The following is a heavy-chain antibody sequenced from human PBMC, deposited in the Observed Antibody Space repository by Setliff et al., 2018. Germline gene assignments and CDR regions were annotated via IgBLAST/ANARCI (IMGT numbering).Heavy chain of an antibody. D-gene: IGHD4-17*01. CDR1: GFTISGYA. CDR2: IKDSDYST. Sequence: GGSLRLSCVGPGFTISGYAMTWVRQVPGKGLEWISSIKDSDYSTYYADSVKGRFTISRDNSKNTLYLQMNGLRAEDSALYYCAKDPNGDFFGAFDTWGQGALVTVSS. CDR3: AKDPNGDFFGAFDT. V-gene: IGHV3-23*05. J-gene: IGHJ5*02.